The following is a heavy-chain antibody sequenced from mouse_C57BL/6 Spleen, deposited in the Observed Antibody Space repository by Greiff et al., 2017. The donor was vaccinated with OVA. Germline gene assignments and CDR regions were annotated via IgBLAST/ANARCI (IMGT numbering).Heavy chain of an antibody. CDR3: ARSGGGGTGSVDY. CDR1: GYTFTSYW. D-gene: IGHD4-1*01. CDR2: IDPSDSYT. J-gene: IGHJ2*01. V-gene: IGHV1-69*01. Sequence: QVQLQQPGPELVMPEASVKLSCKASGYTFTSYWMHWVKQRPGQGLEWIGEIDPSDSYTNYNQKFKGKSTLTVDKSSSTAYMQLSSLTSGDSAVYDCARSGGGGTGSVDYWGQGTTLTVSS.